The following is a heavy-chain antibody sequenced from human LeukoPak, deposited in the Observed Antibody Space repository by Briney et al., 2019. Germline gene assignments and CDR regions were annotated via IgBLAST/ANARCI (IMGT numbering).Heavy chain of an antibody. Sequence: GETLRLSCAASGVIFDDDGMSWVWHGPGAGLGLVWGVSSYGRRIAYADSEKGRFTISRHNAKKSLYLQINNLRAEDTAFYRCARDGRHYYGSGSYYLDWFDPWGQGTLVTVSS. D-gene: IGHD3-10*01. V-gene: IGHV3-20*01. CDR1: GVIFDDDG. CDR3: ARDGRHYYGSGSYYLDWFDP. CDR2: VSSYGRRI. J-gene: IGHJ5*02.